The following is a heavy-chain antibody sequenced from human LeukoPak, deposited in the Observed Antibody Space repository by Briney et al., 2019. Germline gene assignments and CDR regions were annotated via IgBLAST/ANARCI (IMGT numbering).Heavy chain of an antibody. V-gene: IGHV1-18*04. J-gene: IGHJ4*02. CDR1: GYTFTSYY. D-gene: IGHD6-19*01. CDR2: ISAYNGHT. CDR3: VRYSDSSGIPDY. Sequence: ASVKVSCKASGYTFTSYYMHWVRQAPGQGLEWMGWISAYNGHTKYAQTFQGRITMTTDTSTTTAYMDLRSLRSDDTAVYYCVRYSDSSGIPDYWGQGTLVIVSS.